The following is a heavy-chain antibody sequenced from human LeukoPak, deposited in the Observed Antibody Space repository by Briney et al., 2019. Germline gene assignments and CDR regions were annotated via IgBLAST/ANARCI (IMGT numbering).Heavy chain of an antibody. CDR1: GGSISSYY. CDR2: ISGSGGST. D-gene: IGHD3-10*01. J-gene: IGHJ4*02. V-gene: IGHV3-23*01. CDR3: ANRFGLPFDY. Sequence: SSETLSLTCTVSGGSISSYYWSWIRQPPGKGLEWVSAISGSGGSTYYADSVKGRFTISRDNSKNTLYLQMNSLRAEDTAVYYCANRFGLPFDYWGQGTLVTVSS.